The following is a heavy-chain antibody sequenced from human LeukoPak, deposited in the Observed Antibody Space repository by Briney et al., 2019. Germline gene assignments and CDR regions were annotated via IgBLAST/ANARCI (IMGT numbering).Heavy chain of an antibody. CDR1: GFTFSNYA. CDR2: IRYDGGNK. D-gene: IGHD5-12*01. V-gene: IGHV3-30*02. CDR3: AKAYGGYDLSAFDI. J-gene: IGHJ3*02. Sequence: GGSLRLSCAASGFTFSNYAMKWVRQAPGKGLEWVAFIRYDGGNKYYADSVKGRFTISSDNSKNTLSLQMNSLRAEDTAGYYCAKAYGGYDLSAFDIWGQGTVVTVSS.